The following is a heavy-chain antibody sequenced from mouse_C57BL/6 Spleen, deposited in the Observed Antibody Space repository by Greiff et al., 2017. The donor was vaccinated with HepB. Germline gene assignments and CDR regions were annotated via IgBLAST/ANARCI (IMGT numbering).Heavy chain of an antibody. CDR2: ISGGGGNT. CDR1: GFTFSSYT. CDR3: ARQLLRALEYFDY. J-gene: IGHJ2*01. D-gene: IGHD1-1*01. V-gene: IGHV5-9*01. Sequence: DVKLVESGGGLVKPGGSLKLSCAASGFTFSSYTMSWVRQTPEKRLEWVATISGGGGNTYYPDSVKGRFTISRDNAKNTLYLQMSSLRSEDTALYYCARQLLRALEYFDYWGQGTPFTVSP.